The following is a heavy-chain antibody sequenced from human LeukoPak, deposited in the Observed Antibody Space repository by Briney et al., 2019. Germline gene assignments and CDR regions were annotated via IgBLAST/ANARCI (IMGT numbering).Heavy chain of an antibody. J-gene: IGHJ4*02. CDR2: IKSKTGGGTT. Sequence: GGSLRLSCAASGFTFSNAWMSWVRQAPGKGLEWVGRIKSKTGGGTTDYAAPVKGRFTISRDDSKNTLYLQMNSLKTEDTAVYYCTTDLDNWNYIFVYWGQGTLVTVSS. D-gene: IGHD1-7*01. CDR1: GFTFSNAW. CDR3: TTDLDNWNYIFVY. V-gene: IGHV3-15*01.